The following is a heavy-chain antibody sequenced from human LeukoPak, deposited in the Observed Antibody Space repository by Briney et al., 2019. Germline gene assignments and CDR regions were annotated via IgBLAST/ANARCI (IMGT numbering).Heavy chain of an antibody. CDR1: GYSFTSYW. Sequence: GESLKISCKGSGYSFTSYWIGWVRRMPGKGLEWMGIIYPSDSDTRYSPSFQGQVTISADKSISTGYLQWSSLKASDTAMYYCARRADDYNFADYWGQGTLVTVSS. CDR3: ARRADDYNFADY. D-gene: IGHD5-24*01. CDR2: IYPSDSDT. V-gene: IGHV5-51*01. J-gene: IGHJ4*02.